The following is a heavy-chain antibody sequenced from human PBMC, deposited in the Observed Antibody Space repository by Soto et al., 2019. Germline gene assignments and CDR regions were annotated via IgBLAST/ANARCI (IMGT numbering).Heavy chain of an antibody. J-gene: IGHJ5*02. Sequence: EVQLVESGGGLVQPGGSLRLSCAASGFTFRTYCMHWVRQAPGKGLVWVSRINSDGTVTSYADSVKGRFTIYRDNTKNTLYLKVNSLGVDDTAVDYCATVALTSYKCLAPWGQGTLVTVYS. CDR3: ATVALTSYKCLAP. D-gene: IGHD3-9*01. CDR2: INSDGTVT. CDR1: GFTFRTYC. V-gene: IGHV3-74*01.